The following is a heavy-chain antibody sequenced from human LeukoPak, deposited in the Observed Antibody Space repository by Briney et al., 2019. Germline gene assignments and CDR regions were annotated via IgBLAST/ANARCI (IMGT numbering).Heavy chain of an antibody. CDR2: IYYSGST. D-gene: IGHD2-15*01. Sequence: PSVTLSLTCTVSGGSISSSSYYWGWIRQPPGKGLEWIGSIYYSGSTYYNPSLESRVTISVDTSKNQFSLKLTSVTAADTSVYYCVRGFCRGDSCYSAEYFQHWGQGTLVTVSS. V-gene: IGHV4-39*07. J-gene: IGHJ1*01. CDR3: VRGFCRGDSCYSAEYFQH. CDR1: GGSISSSSYY.